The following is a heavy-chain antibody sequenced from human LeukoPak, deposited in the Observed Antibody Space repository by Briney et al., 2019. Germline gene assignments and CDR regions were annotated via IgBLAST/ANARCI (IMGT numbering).Heavy chain of an antibody. D-gene: IGHD3-3*01. CDR2: ISWHGVTT. CDR3: AKERSAFFDY. V-gene: IGHV3-43*01. J-gene: IGHJ4*02. Sequence: GGSLRLSCAASGFTFEDYTMHWVRHSPGKGLEWVSLISWHGVTTYYADSVKGRFTNSRDNSKNSLYLQMNSLTTEDSAWYYCAKERSAFFDYWGQGTLVTVSS. CDR1: GFTFEDYT.